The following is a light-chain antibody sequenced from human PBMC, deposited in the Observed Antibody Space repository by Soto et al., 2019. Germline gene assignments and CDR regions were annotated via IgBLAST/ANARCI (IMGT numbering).Light chain of an antibody. Sequence: QSLLTQPASGSGSPGQSSTISCTGTSGDVASYNYVSWYQQHPGKAPQVLIYDVSSRPSGISSRFSGSKSGNTASLTISGLQAEDEADYYCSSYSSSSTRYAFGTGTKVTVL. V-gene: IGLV2-14*01. CDR3: SSYSSSSTRYA. CDR1: SGDVASYNY. J-gene: IGLJ1*01. CDR2: DVS.